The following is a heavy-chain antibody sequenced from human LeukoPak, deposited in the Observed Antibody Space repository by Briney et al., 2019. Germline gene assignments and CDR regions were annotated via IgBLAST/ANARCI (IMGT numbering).Heavy chain of an antibody. D-gene: IGHD3-22*01. Sequence: SETLSLTCAVYGGSFSGYYWSWIRQPPGKGLEWIGEINHSGSTNYNPSLKSRVTISVETSKNQFSLKLSSVTAADTAVYYCARVGYYYDSSGYYFWWFDPWGQGTLVTVSS. V-gene: IGHV4-34*01. J-gene: IGHJ5*02. CDR1: GGSFSGYY. CDR2: INHSGST. CDR3: ARVGYYYDSSGYYFWWFDP.